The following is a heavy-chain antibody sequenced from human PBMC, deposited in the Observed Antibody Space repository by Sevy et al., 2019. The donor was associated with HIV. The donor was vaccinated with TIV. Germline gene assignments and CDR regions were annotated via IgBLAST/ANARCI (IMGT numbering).Heavy chain of an antibody. V-gene: IGHV3-21*01. D-gene: IGHD4-4*01. CDR1: GFTFSSYS. Sequence: GGSLRLSCAASGFTFSSYSMNWVRQAPGKGLEWVSSISSSSSYIYYADSVKGRFTISRDNAKNSLYLQMNSLRAEDTAVYYCARDPLRGVQQLDLVNYYYYGMDFWGQGTTVTVSS. J-gene: IGHJ6*02. CDR2: ISSSSSYI. CDR3: ARDPLRGVQQLDLVNYYYYGMDF.